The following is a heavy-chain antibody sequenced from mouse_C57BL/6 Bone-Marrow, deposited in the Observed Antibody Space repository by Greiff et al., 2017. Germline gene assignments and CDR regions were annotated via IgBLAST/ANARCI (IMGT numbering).Heavy chain of an antibody. CDR3: TTTTVVATDY. CDR1: GFNIKDDY. V-gene: IGHV14-4*01. D-gene: IGHD1-1*01. J-gene: IGHJ2*01. CDR2: IDPENGDT. Sequence: EVQLQQSGAELVRPGASVKLSCTASGFNIKDDYMHWVKQRHEQGLEWIGWIDPENGDTEYASKFQGKATITADTSSNTAYLQISSLTSEDTAVYYCTTTTVVATDYWGQGTTLTVSS.